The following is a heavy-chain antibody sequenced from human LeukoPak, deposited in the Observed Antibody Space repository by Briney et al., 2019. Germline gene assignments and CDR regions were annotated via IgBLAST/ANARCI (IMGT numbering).Heavy chain of an antibody. D-gene: IGHD3-10*01. CDR1: GFTFDKYG. V-gene: IGHV3-74*01. CDR3: ARGSMVRGGD. J-gene: IGHJ4*02. Sequence: GGSLRLSCAASGFTFDKYGMSWVRQAPGKGLVWVSRINSDGSSTSYADSVKGRFTISRDNAKNTLYLQMNSLRAEDTAVYYCARGSMVRGGDWGQGTLVTVSS. CDR2: INSDGSST.